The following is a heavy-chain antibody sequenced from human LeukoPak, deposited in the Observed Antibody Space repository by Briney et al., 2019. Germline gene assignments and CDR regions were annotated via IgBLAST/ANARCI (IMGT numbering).Heavy chain of an antibody. Sequence: SETLSLTCAVYDGSFSGYYWSWIRQPPGKGLEWIGEINHSGSTNYNPSLKSRVTILVDTSENQFSLKLTSMSAADTAVYYCARGSRISMFGVTHMRGTFDIWGQGTMVTVSS. CDR1: DGSFSGYY. CDR2: INHSGST. CDR3: ARGSRISMFGVTHMRGTFDI. J-gene: IGHJ3*02. D-gene: IGHD3-3*01. V-gene: IGHV4-34*01.